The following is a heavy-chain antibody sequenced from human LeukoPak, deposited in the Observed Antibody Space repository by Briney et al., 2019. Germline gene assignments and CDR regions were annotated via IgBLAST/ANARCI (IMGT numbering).Heavy chain of an antibody. CDR2: ISAYNGNT. CDR1: GYTFTSYG. D-gene: IGHD2-2*01. V-gene: IGHV1-18*01. CDR3: ARDRSDIVVVPAAADY. J-gene: IGHJ4*02. Sequence: GASVKVSCKASGYTFTSYGISWVRQAPGQGLGWMGWISAYNGNTNYAQKLQGRVTMTTDTSTSTAYMELRSLRSDDTAVYYCARDRSDIVVVPAAADYWGQGTLVTVSS.